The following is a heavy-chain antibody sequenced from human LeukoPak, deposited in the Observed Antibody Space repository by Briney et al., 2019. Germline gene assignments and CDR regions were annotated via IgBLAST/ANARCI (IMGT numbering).Heavy chain of an antibody. CDR3: TTIDIVVVGGFNWFDP. CDR2: IKSKTDGGTT. J-gene: IGHJ5*02. V-gene: IGHV3-15*01. Sequence: PGGSLRLSCAASGFTFSNAWMSWVRQAPGKGLEWVGRIKSKTDGGTTDYAAPVKGRFTISRDDSKNTLYLQMSGLKTEDTAVYYCTTIDIVVVGGFNWFDPWGQGTLVTVSS. CDR1: GFTFSNAW. D-gene: IGHD2-15*01.